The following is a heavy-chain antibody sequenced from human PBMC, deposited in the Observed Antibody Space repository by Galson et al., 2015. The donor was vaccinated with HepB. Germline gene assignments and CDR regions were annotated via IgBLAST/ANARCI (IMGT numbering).Heavy chain of an antibody. J-gene: IGHJ4*02. Sequence: SVKVSCKASGGTFSSYAISWVRQAPGQGLEWMGGIIPIFGTANYAQKFQGRVTITADESTSTAYMELSSLRSEDTAVYYCAGTHYGDYVRRIDYWGQGTLVTVSS. V-gene: IGHV1-69*13. CDR2: IIPIFGTA. D-gene: IGHD4-17*01. CDR1: GGTFSSYA. CDR3: AGTHYGDYVRRIDY.